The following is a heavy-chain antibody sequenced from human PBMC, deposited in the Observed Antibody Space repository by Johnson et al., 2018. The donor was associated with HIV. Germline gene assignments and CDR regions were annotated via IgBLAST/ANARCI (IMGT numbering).Heavy chain of an antibody. D-gene: IGHD6-13*01. V-gene: IGHV3-13*01. CDR3: ARARDSWSSSWLSRDNAFDI. Sequence: GLEWVSAIGTAGDTYYPGSVKGRFTISRENAKNSLYLQMNSLRAGDTAVYYCARARDSWSSSWLSRDNAFDIWGQGTMVTVSS. J-gene: IGHJ3*02. CDR2: IGTAGDT.